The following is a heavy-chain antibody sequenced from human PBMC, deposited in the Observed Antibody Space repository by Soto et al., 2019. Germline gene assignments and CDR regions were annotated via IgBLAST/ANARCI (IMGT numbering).Heavy chain of an antibody. CDR1: GGSISSSSYY. V-gene: IGHV4-39*01. CDR2: IYYSGRT. CDR3: AIRITMVRGVISLDDY. J-gene: IGHJ4*02. Sequence: QLQLQESGPGLVKPSETLSLTCTVSGGSISSSSYYWGWIRQPPGKGLEWIGSIYYSGRTYYNPSLKSRVTISVDTSKNQFSLKLSSVTAADTAVYYCAIRITMVRGVISLDDYWGQGTLVTVSS. D-gene: IGHD3-10*01.